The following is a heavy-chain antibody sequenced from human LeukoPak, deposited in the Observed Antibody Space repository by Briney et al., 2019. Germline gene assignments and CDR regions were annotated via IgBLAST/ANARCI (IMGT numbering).Heavy chain of an antibody. CDR3: ARVGGTNYYYYGMDV. V-gene: IGHV4-4*02. J-gene: IGHJ6*02. CDR2: IYHSGST. CDR1: GGSISSSNW. D-gene: IGHD1-1*01. Sequence: SETLSLTCAVSGGSISSSNWWSWVRQPPGKGLEWIGEIYHSGSTNYNPSLKSRVTISVDKSKNQFSLKLSSVTAADTAVYYCARVGGTNYYYYGMDVWGQGTTVTVSS.